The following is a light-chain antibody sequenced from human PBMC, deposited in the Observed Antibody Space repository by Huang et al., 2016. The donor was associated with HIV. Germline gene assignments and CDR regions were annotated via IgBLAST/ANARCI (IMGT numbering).Light chain of an antibody. V-gene: IGKV3-15*01. Sequence: EIVMTQSPASLSVSTGERTTPSCRASQSVSRNIAWYQPKPGRTPRLLIHGASTRATDVPVRFSGSGSGTEFTLTISGLQSEDSAVYYCQQYKTWPQTFGQGTKVEIK. J-gene: IGKJ1*01. CDR3: QQYKTWPQT. CDR1: QSVSRN. CDR2: GAS.